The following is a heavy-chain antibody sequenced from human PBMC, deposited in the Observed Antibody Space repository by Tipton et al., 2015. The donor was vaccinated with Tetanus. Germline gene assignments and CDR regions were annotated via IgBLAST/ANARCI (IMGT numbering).Heavy chain of an antibody. J-gene: IGHJ2*01. CDR3: ARRRSAVLSGSYHWYFDI. CDR2: VDPRDSQA. Sequence: VQLVQSGAEVGKPGEPLKISCQGSGYNFSHYSIGWVRQLPGRGLEWMGIVDPRDSQATYGPSFQGQVTLSADRSINVAYLQWGSLKASDTGLYYCARRRSAVLSGSYHWYFDIWGRGTLVIVSS. CDR1: GYNFSHYS. D-gene: IGHD3-3*01. V-gene: IGHV5-51*01.